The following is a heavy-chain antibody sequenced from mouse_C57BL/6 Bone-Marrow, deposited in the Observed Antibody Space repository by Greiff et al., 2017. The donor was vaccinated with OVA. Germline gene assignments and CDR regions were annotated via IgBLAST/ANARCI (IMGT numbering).Heavy chain of an antibody. CDR1: GFTFSSYA. V-gene: IGHV5-4*01. J-gene: IGHJ2*01. D-gene: IGHD1-1*01. CDR3: ARGGSSYYFDY. Sequence: EVQLVESGGGLVKPGGSLKLSCAASGFTFSSYAMSWVRQTPEKRLEWVATISDGGSYTYYPDNVKGRFTISRDNAKNNLYLQMSHLKSEDTAMYDCARGGSSYYFDYWGQGTTLTVSS. CDR2: ISDGGSYT.